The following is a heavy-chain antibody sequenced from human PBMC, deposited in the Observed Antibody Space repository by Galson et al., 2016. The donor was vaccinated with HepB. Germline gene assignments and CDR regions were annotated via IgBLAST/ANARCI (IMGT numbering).Heavy chain of an antibody. Sequence: TLSLTCTVSGGSISSGSHYWTWIRQPAGKGLEWIGRFYTTGSTNYNPSLKSRVTMSVDTSKNQFSLRLSSVTAADTAVYYCAVTLYSAYEPPRIWGQGTLVTVSS. V-gene: IGHV4-61*02. CDR1: GGSISSGSHY. D-gene: IGHD5-12*01. J-gene: IGHJ4*02. CDR2: FYTTGST. CDR3: AVTLYSAYEPPRI.